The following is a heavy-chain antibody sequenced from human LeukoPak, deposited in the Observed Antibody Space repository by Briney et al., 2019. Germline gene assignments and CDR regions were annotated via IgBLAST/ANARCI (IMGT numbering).Heavy chain of an antibody. CDR2: INPNIDVS. V-gene: IGHV1-2*02. CDR1: GYTFTGYI. D-gene: IGHD2-2*02. CDR3: ARAGPIYPHEGRQAKVDDPEFDY. J-gene: IGHJ4*02. Sequence: ASVKVSCKASGYTFTGYIMHWVRQAPGQGLEWVGWINPNIDVSNYAQKFQGRISMTRDTSISTAYMELSSLRSDDTAVYYCARAGPIYPHEGRQAKVDDPEFDYWGQGTLVSVSS.